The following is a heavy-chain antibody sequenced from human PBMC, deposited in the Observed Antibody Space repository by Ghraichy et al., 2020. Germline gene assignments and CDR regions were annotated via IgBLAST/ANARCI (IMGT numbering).Heavy chain of an antibody. CDR1: GFTFSSYA. J-gene: IGHJ4*02. CDR3: ARPMGIAVAGTALDY. Sequence: GGSLRLSCAASGFTFSSYAMHWVRQAPGKGLEWVAVISYDGSNKYYADSVKGRFTISRDNSKNTLYLQMNSLRAEDTAVYYCARPMGIAVAGTALDYWGQGTLVTVSS. D-gene: IGHD6-19*01. V-gene: IGHV3-30-3*01. CDR2: ISYDGSNK.